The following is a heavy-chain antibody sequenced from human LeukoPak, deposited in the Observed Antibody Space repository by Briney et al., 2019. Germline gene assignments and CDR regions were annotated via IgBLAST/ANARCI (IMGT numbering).Heavy chain of an antibody. J-gene: IGHJ1*01. CDR1: GGSISSYY. Sequence: SETLSLTCTVSGGSISSYYWSWIRQPPGKGLEWIGYIYYSGSTNYNPSLKSRVTITVDTSKSQFSLKLSSVTAADTAVYYCATGSITYEYIHPWGQGTLVTVSS. V-gene: IGHV4-59*01. D-gene: IGHD3-10*01. CDR3: ATGSITYEYIHP. CDR2: IYYSGST.